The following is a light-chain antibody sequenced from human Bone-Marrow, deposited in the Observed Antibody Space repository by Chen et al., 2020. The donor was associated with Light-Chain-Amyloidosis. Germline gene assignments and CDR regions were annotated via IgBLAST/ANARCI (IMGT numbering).Light chain of an antibody. Sequence: SYVLTQPSSVSVAPGQTATIACGRNNIGSTSVHWYQQTPGQAPLLVVYDDSDRPSGIPERLCGSNSGNTATLTIGRVEDGDEADYYCQVWDRSSDRPVFGGGTKLTVL. CDR3: QVWDRSSDRPV. V-gene: IGLV3-21*02. J-gene: IGLJ3*02. CDR1: NIGSTS. CDR2: DDS.